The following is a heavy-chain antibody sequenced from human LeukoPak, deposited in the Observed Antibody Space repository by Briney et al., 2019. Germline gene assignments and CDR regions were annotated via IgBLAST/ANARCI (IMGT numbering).Heavy chain of an antibody. CDR1: GFTFSSYW. J-gene: IGHJ4*02. CDR3: ARSLWFGESYY. D-gene: IGHD3-10*01. CDR2: IKQDGSEK. V-gene: IGHV3-7*04. Sequence: GGSLRLSCAASGFTFSSYWMSWVRQAPGKGLDWVANIKQDGSEKYYVDSVKGRFTISRDNAKNSLYLQMNSLRAEDTAVYYCARSLWFGESYYWGQGTLVTVSS.